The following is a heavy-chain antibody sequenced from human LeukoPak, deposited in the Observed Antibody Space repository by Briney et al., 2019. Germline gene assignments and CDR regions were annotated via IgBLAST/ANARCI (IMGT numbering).Heavy chain of an antibody. J-gene: IGHJ4*02. D-gene: IGHD6-13*01. CDR2: FSGSGGST. V-gene: IGHV3-23*01. CDR3: AKDLTWIRYSSTPDY. Sequence: GGSLRLSCAASGFTFSSYAMSWVRQAPGKGLEWFSAFSGSGGSTYYADSVKGRFTISRDNSKNTLYLQMNSLRAEDTAVYYCAKDLTWIRYSSTPDYWGQGTLVTVSS. CDR1: GFTFSSYA.